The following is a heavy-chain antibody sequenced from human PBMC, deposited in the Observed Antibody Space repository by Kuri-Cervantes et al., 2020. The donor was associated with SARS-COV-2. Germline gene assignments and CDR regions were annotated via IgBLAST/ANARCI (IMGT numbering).Heavy chain of an antibody. Sequence: SETLSLTCTVSGYSISSGYYWGWIRRPPGKGLEWIGSIYHSGSTYYNPSLKSRVTISVDTSKNQFSLKLSSVTAADTAVYYCARAEGAMLPGSLRFLEWLDPYYFDYWGQGTLVTVSS. V-gene: IGHV4-38-2*02. J-gene: IGHJ4*02. CDR1: GYSISSGYY. CDR2: IYHSGST. CDR3: ARAEGAMLPGSLRFLEWLDPYYFDY. D-gene: IGHD3-3*01.